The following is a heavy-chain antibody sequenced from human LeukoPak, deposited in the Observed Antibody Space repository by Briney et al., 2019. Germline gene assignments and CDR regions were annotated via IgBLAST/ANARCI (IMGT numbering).Heavy chain of an antibody. Sequence: PGGSLKLSCAASGFTLSNAWMSWVRQAPGKRLEWVGRIKSKTDGGTTDYAAPVKGRFTISRDDSKNTLYLQMNSLKTEDTAVYYCTTDGLGSLLRYFDRTVSAGDYWGQGTLVTVSS. CDR1: GFTLSNAW. CDR2: IKSKTDGGTT. J-gene: IGHJ4*02. V-gene: IGHV3-15*01. CDR3: TTDGLGSLLRYFDRTVSAGDY. D-gene: IGHD3-9*01.